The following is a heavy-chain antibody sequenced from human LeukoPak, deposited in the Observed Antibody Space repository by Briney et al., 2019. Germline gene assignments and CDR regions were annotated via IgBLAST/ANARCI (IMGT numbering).Heavy chain of an antibody. CDR2: ISSSSSYI. D-gene: IGHD1-14*01. CDR1: GFTFSSYS. J-gene: IGHJ4*02. V-gene: IGHV3-21*01. CDR3: ARVGAPDRGRPTEY. Sequence: GGSLRLPCAASGFTFSSYSMNWVRQAPGKGLEWVSFISSSSSYIYYADSVKGRFTISRDNAKNSLYLQVNSLRVEDTAVYYCARVGAPDRGRPTEYWGQGTLVTVSS.